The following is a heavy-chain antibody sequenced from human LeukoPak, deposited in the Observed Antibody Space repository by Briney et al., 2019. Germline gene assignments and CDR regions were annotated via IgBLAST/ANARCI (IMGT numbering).Heavy chain of an antibody. CDR3: AKGEGSYHGLDY. D-gene: IGHD1-26*01. CDR1: GFTFSNYA. CDR2: ISGSGDNT. J-gene: IGHJ4*02. Sequence: SGGSLRLSCAASGFTFSNYAMSWVRQAPGKGLECVSTISGSGDNTYYADSVQGRFTISRDNSKDTLFLQMDTLRVEDTAVYYCAKGEGSYHGLDYWGQGTPVTVSS. V-gene: IGHV3-23*01.